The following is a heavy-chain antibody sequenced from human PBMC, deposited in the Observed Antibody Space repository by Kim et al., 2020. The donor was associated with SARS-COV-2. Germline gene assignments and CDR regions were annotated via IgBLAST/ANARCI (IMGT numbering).Heavy chain of an antibody. V-gene: IGHV3-30*04. CDR1: GFTFSSYA. Sequence: GGSLRLSCAASGFTFSSYAMHWVRQAPGKGLEWVAVISYDGSNKYYADSVKGRFTISRDNSKNTLYLQMNSLRAEDTAVYYCARDHSSRVVVLAVTDWYFDLWGRGTLVTVSS. CDR3: ARDHSSRVVVLAVTDWYFDL. J-gene: IGHJ2*01. CDR2: ISYDGSNK. D-gene: IGHD2-2*01.